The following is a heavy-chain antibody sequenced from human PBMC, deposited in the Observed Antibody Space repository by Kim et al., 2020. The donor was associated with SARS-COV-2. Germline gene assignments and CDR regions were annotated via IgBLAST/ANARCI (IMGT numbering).Heavy chain of an antibody. CDR2: ISSSSSYI. V-gene: IGHV3-21*01. Sequence: GGSLRLSCAASGFTFSSYSMNWVRQAPGKGLEWVSSISSSSSYIYYADSVKGRFTISRDNAKNSLYLQMNSLRAEDTAVYYCARDLIPPARTYYYYYYMDVWGKGTTVTVSS. CDR1: GFTFSSYS. J-gene: IGHJ6*03. CDR3: ARDLIPPARTYYYYYYMDV.